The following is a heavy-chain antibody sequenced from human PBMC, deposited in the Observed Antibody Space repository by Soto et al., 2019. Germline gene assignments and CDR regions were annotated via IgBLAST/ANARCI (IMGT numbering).Heavy chain of an antibody. CDR3: ARDYDYFGH. D-gene: IGHD3-16*01. CDR2: VYYTGRT. CDR1: GGSFKSGSYY. V-gene: IGHV4-61*01. J-gene: IGHJ4*02. Sequence: PSETLSLTCTVSGGSFKSGSYYWSWVRQPPGKGLEWIGYVYYTGRTSYSPSLKSRVTIFADTSKNQFSLILTSVTAADTAVYYCARDYDYFGHWGQGSLVTVSS.